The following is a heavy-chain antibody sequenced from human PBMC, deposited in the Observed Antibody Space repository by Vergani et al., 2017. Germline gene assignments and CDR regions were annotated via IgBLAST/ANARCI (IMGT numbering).Heavy chain of an antibody. J-gene: IGHJ5*02. CDR1: GASIRSSNYY. V-gene: IGHV4-39*01. CDR2: IYYSGST. Sequence: QLQLQESGPGLVKPSATLSLTCSVSGASIRSSNYYWGWIRQPPGKGLEWIASIYYSGSTYYNPSLQSRVIISVDTSKNQFSRKLSPVTAADTAVYFCARHSTVEWLVKLGWIDPWGQGILVTVSS. D-gene: IGHD6-19*01. CDR3: ARHSTVEWLVKLGWIDP.